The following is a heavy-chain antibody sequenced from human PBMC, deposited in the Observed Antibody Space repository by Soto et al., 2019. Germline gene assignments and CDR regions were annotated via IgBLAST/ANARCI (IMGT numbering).Heavy chain of an antibody. CDR1: GFTFEDFA. V-gene: IGHV3-9*01. CDR3: VQDGEDASTGCFDH. J-gene: IGHJ5*02. Sequence: GGSLSHSCSASGFTFEDFAMHWVRRVPGKGLEWVAGNRWNGEAVGYAASVKGRCTSSRDNAKKLLFLQMNSLRVDDTALYYCVQDGEDASTGCFDHWGQ. CDR2: NRWNGEAV.